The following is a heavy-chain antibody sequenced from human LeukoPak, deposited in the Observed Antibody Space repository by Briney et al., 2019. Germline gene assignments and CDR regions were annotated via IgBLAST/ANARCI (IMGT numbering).Heavy chain of an antibody. CDR2: IHPSGRP. CDR3: ARGVKNYDILTGYSSSYYFDY. D-gene: IGHD3-9*01. Sequence: PSETLSLTCGVYGGSLSGYYWTWIRQPPGKGLEWIGEIHPSGRPYYNPSLESRVTMSLDTSENQFSLKMSSVTAADTAIYYCARGVKNYDILTGYSSSYYFDYWGQGTLVTVSS. CDR1: GGSLSGYY. V-gene: IGHV4-34*01. J-gene: IGHJ4*02.